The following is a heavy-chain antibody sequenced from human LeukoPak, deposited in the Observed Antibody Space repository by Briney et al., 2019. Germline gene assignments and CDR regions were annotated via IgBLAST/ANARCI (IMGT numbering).Heavy chain of an antibody. Sequence: SETLSLTCNVYGESFSGYYLSWIRQPPGKGLEWIGEFNHSGSTNYNPSLKSRVTISVDTSKNQFSLKLRSVTAADTAVYYCARLRKQWLAFYYHYMAVWGKGTTVTISS. J-gene: IGHJ6*03. D-gene: IGHD6-19*01. V-gene: IGHV4-34*01. CDR3: ARLRKQWLAFYYHYMAV. CDR2: FNHSGST. CDR1: GESFSGYY.